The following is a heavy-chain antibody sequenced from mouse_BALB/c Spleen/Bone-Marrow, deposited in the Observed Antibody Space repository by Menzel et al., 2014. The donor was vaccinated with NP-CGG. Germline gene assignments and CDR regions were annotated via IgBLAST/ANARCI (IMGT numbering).Heavy chain of an antibody. V-gene: IGHV2-6*02. Sequence: VKVVESGPGLVAPSQSLSITCTVSGFSLTNYGVHWVRQPPGKGLEWLVVIWSDGNTTYNSALKSRLSISKDNSKSQVFLKMNSLQTDDTAMYYCARNPYGNYAMDYWGRGTSVTVSS. CDR2: IWSDGNT. D-gene: IGHD2-10*02. CDR3: ARNPYGNYAMDY. J-gene: IGHJ4*01. CDR1: GFSLTNYG.